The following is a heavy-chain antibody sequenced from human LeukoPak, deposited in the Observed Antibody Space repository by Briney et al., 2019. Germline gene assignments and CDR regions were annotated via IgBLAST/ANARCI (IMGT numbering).Heavy chain of an antibody. CDR3: VRSDGSGYYPRTLDY. J-gene: IGHJ4*02. CDR1: GYTFTGYY. CDR2: ISAYNGNR. D-gene: IGHD3-22*01. Sequence: ASVKVSCKASGYTFTGYYMHWVRQAPGQGLEWMGRISAYNGNRNYAQKLQGRVTMTTDTSTSTAYMELRSLRSDDTAVYYCVRSDGSGYYPRTLDYWGQGTLVTVSS. V-gene: IGHV1-18*04.